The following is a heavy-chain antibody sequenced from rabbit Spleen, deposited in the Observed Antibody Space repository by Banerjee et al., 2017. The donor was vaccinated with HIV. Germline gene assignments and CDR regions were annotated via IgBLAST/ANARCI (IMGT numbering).Heavy chain of an antibody. Sequence: QSLEESGGDLVKPGASLTLTCTASGFSFSGSYYMCWVRQAPGKGLEWIACIDIGSSGFTYFATWAKGRFTCSKTSSTTVTLQMTRLTAADTATYFCAREYTNPTSGNFNLWGPGTLVTVS. CDR3: AREYTNPTSGNFNL. CDR2: IDIGSSGFT. V-gene: IGHV1S40*01. CDR1: GFSFSGSYY. D-gene: IGHD1-1*01. J-gene: IGHJ4*01.